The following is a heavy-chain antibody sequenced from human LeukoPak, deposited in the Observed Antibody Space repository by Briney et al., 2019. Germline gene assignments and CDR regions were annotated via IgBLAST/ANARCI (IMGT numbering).Heavy chain of an antibody. V-gene: IGHV3-21*01. D-gene: IGHD4-23*01. CDR1: GFTFSTYW. CDR2: ISSNNNYI. CDR3: ARGSRGNFDY. J-gene: IGHJ4*02. Sequence: GGSLRLSRAASGFTFSTYWMTWVRQAPGKGLEWVSSISSNNNYIYYADSVKGRFTISRDNAKNSLYLQMNSLRAEDTAVYYCARGSRGNFDYWGQGTLVTVSA.